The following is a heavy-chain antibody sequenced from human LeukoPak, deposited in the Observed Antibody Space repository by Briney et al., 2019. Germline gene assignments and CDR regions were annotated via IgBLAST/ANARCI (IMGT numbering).Heavy chain of an antibody. J-gene: IGHJ1*01. CDR1: GFTVSSNY. CDR3: AREGYYDSSGYYLAEYFQH. V-gene: IGHV3-53*01. CDR2: IYSGGST. Sequence: PGGSLRLSCAASGFTVSSNYMSWVRQAPGKGLEWVSVIYSGGSTYYADSVKGRFTISRDNSKNTLYLQMNSLRAEDTAVYYCAREGYYDSSGYYLAEYFQHWGQGTLATVSS. D-gene: IGHD3-22*01.